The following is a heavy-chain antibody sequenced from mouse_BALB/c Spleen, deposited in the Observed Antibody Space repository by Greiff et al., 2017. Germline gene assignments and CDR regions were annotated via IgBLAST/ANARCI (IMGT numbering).Heavy chain of an antibody. V-gene: IGHV1S41*01. Sequence: DLVKPGASVKLSCKASGYTFTSYWINWIKQRPGQGLEWIGRIAPGSGSTYYNEMFKGKATLTVDTSSSTAYIQLSSLSSEDSAVYFCAREDGGSPFDYWGQGTTLTVSS. J-gene: IGHJ2*01. CDR2: IAPGSGST. D-gene: IGHD3-1*01. CDR3: AREDGGSPFDY. CDR1: GYTFTSYW.